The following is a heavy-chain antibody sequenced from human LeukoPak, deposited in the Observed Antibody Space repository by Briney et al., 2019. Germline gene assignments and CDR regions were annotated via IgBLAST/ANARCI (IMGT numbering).Heavy chain of an antibody. D-gene: IGHD1-26*01. CDR3: ARDSLQSSL. J-gene: IGHJ4*02. CDR2: IYYSGST. Sequence: SETLSLTCTVSGGSIRSGGYYWSWIRQRPGQGLEWIGYIYYSGSTYYNPSLKTRFTTSVDASKNQFSLKVHSVTAADTALYFCARDSLQSSLWGQGALVTVSS. CDR1: GGSIRSGGYY. V-gene: IGHV4-31*03.